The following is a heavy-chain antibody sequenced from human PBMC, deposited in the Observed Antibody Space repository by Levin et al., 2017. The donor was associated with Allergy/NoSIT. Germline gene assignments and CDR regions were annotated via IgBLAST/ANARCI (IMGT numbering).Heavy chain of an antibody. CDR3: ARAEVGREGAFDI. D-gene: IGHD2-15*01. J-gene: IGHJ3*02. V-gene: IGHV3-11*05. CDR1: GFTFSDYY. Sequence: GESLKISCAASGFTFSDYYMSWIRQAPGKGLEWVSYISSSSSYTNYADSVKGRFTISRDNAKNSLYLQMNSLRAEDTAVYYCARAEVGREGAFDIWGQGTMVTVSS. CDR2: ISSSSSYT.